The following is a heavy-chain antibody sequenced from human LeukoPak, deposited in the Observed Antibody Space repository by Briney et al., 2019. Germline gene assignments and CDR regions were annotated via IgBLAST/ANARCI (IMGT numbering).Heavy chain of an antibody. D-gene: IGHD2-2*03. CDR2: ISGSGGST. CDR1: GFTLSSYA. J-gene: IGHJ4*02. V-gene: IGHV3-23*01. CDR3: AKTSLDIVVVPAAGFTFDY. Sequence: GGSLRLSCAASGFTLSSYAMSWVRQAPGKGLEWVSAISGSGGSTYYADSVKGRFTISRDNSKNTLYLQMNSLRAEDTAVYYCAKTSLDIVVVPAAGFTFDYWGQGTLVTVSS.